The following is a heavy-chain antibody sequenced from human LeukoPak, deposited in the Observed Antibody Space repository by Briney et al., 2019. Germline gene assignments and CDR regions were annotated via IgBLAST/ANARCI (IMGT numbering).Heavy chain of an antibody. D-gene: IGHD4-17*01. CDR3: ARFYGDYENGFDP. J-gene: IGHJ5*02. CDR2: IYHSGST. V-gene: IGHV4-30-2*01. Sequence: PSETLSLTCAVSGGSISSGGYSWSWIRQPPGKGLEWIGYIYHSGSTYYNPSLKSRVTISVDRSKNQFSLKLSSVTAADTAVYYCARFYGDYENGFDPWGQGTLGTVSS. CDR1: GGSISSGGYS.